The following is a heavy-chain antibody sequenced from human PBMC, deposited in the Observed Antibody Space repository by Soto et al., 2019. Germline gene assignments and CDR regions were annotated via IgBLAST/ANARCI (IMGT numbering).Heavy chain of an antibody. Sequence: QVQPVQSGAEVKKPGASVKISCKASGHTFTGYYIHWVRQSPGQGLEWMGWINHNSGGTDYGQKFQGRVTMTRDTFISTVHKELTELRSADTAGYYWARGKANEAEIFNGFDPWGQGTLVTVSS. CDR1: GHTFTGYY. D-gene: IGHD3-9*01. V-gene: IGHV1-2*02. CDR2: INHNSGGT. J-gene: IGHJ5*02. CDR3: ARGKANEAEIFNGFDP.